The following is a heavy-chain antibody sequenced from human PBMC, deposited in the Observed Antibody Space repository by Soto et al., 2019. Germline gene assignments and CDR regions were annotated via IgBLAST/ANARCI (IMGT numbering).Heavy chain of an antibody. J-gene: IGHJ6*02. CDR3: ARDGGYNRIYYGMDG. D-gene: IGHD5-12*01. CDR1: GGSISSYY. Sequence: PSETLSLTCTVSGGSISSYYWSWIRQPPGKGLEWIGYIYYSGSTNYNPSLKSRVTISVDTSKNQFSLKLSSVTAADTAVYYCARDGGYNRIYYGMDGWGQGTTVTVSS. V-gene: IGHV4-59*01. CDR2: IYYSGST.